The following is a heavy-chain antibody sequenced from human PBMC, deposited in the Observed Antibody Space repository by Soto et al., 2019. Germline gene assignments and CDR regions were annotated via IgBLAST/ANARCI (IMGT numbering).Heavy chain of an antibody. V-gene: IGHV3-33*01. CDR1: GVTFNRCG. Sequence: GGSLRLSCVASGVTFNRCGFHWVRQAPGKGLEWVAVIWFDGSNKYYADSVKGRFTISRDDSKSTLYLQMNSLRAEDTAVYYCASKPRGYSYGTRWYFDYWGQGTLVTVSS. J-gene: IGHJ4*02. CDR3: ASKPRGYSYGTRWYFDY. CDR2: IWFDGSNK. D-gene: IGHD5-18*01.